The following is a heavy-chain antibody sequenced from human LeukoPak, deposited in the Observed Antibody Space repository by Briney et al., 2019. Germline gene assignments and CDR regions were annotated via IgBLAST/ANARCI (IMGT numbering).Heavy chain of an antibody. J-gene: IGHJ4*02. V-gene: IGHV3-66*01. CDR1: GFTVSTNY. Sequence: GGSLRLSCAASGFTVSTNYMSWVRQAPGKGLEWVSIIYSGDRTDYADSLKGRFTISRDTSMNTLYLQMSSLRAEDTAVYYCARDVRKQGLWSWGQGTLVTVSS. CDR2: IYSGDRT. D-gene: IGHD3-10*01. CDR3: ARDVRKQGLWS.